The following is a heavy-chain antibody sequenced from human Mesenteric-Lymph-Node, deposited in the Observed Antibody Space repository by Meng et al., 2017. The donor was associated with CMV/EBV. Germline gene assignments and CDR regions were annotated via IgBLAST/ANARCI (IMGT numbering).Heavy chain of an antibody. D-gene: IGHD2-2*01. V-gene: IGHV3-23*01. J-gene: IGHJ4*02. CDR1: GFTFRSSA. CDR3: ATDDFCSSTSCYRY. Sequence: ASGFTFRSSAMSLVRQAPGKGLGWVSAISGSGGSTYYADSVKGRFTISRDNSKNTLYLQMNSLRAEDTAVYYCATDDFCSSTSCYRYWGQGTLVTVSS. CDR2: ISGSGGST.